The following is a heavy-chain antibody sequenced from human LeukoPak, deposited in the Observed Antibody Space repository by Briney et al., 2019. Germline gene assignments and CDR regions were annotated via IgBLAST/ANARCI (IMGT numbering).Heavy chain of an antibody. V-gene: IGHV4-39*02. CDR3: ARDRSPGSPGLPPTPNYFDY. CDR2: IYYSGST. CDR1: GGSISSTTYY. D-gene: IGHD4-23*01. J-gene: IGHJ4*02. Sequence: SETLSLTCTVSGGSISSTTYYWGWIRQPPGKGLEWIGSIYYSGSTYYNPSLKSRVTISGDTSKNQFSLKLSSVTAADTAVYYCARDRSPGSPGLPPTPNYFDYWGQGTLVTVSS.